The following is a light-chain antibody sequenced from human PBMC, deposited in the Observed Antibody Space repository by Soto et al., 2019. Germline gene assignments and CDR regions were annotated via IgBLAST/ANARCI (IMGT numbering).Light chain of an antibody. CDR3: QQRYSTAIYT. J-gene: IGKJ3*01. CDR2: AAS. V-gene: IGKV1-39*01. CDR1: QSISSY. Sequence: DIQMTQSPSSLSASVGDRVTITCRASQSISSYLNWYQQKPGKAPKLLIYAASSLQSGVPSRFSGSGSGTDFTLTISSLQPEDFATYYCQQRYSTAIYTFGAGTKVDIK.